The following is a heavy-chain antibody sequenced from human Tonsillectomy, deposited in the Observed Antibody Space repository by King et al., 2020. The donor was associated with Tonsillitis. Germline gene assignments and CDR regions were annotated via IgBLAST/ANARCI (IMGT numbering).Heavy chain of an antibody. D-gene: IGHD2-15*01. V-gene: IGHV1-2*02. CDR1: GYTFTDYY. CDR3: ARGRYCSGGSCYSHFDY. J-gene: IGHJ4*02. CDR2: VNPYSADT. Sequence: VQLVESGAEVKKPGASVKVSCKASGYTFTDYYIHWVRQVPVQGLEWMGWVNPYSADTNYAQKFQGGVTMTRDTSITTVYVGLSRLTSDDTAVYYCARGRYCSGGSCYSHFDYWGQGTPVTVSS.